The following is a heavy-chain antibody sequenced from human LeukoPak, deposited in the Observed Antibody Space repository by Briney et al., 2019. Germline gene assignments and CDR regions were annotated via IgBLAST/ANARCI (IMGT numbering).Heavy chain of an antibody. V-gene: IGHV3-23*01. CDR1: GFTFSSYA. Sequence: GGSLRLSCAASGFTFSSYAMSWVRPAPGKGLEWVSAISGSGGSTYYADSVKGRYTISRDNSKNTLYLQMNSLRADDTAIYYCARNQQLGGHSYYYYGMDVWGQGTTVTVSS. D-gene: IGHD3-16*01. CDR2: ISGSGGST. CDR3: ARNQQLGGHSYYYYGMDV. J-gene: IGHJ6*02.